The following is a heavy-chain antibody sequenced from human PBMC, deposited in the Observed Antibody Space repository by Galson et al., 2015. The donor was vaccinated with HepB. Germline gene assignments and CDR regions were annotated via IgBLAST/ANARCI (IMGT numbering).Heavy chain of an antibody. CDR1: GGSISSGSYY. CDR2: IYTSGST. CDR3: ARAEYSSSSVWFGSSWYYFDY. J-gene: IGHJ4*02. D-gene: IGHD6-6*01. Sequence: TLSLTCTVSGGSISSGSYYWSWIRQPAGKGLEWIGRIYTSGSTNYNPSLKSRVTMSVDTSKNQFSLKLSSVTAADTAVYYCARAEYSSSSVWFGSSWYYFDYWGQGTLVTVSS. V-gene: IGHV4-61*02.